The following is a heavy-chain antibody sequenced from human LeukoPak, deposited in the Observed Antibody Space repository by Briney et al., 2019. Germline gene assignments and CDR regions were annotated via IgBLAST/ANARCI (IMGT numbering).Heavy chain of an antibody. CDR2: ISAYNGNT. CDR1: GYTFTSYG. V-gene: IGHV1-18*01. Sequence: ASVKVSCKASGYTFTSYGISWVRQAPGQGLEWMEWISAYNGNTNYAQKLQGRVTMTTDTSTSTAYMELRSLRSDDTAVYYCARLLPYDILTGYYLSIGYWGQGTLVTVSS. J-gene: IGHJ4*02. CDR3: ARLLPYDILTGYYLSIGY. D-gene: IGHD3-9*01.